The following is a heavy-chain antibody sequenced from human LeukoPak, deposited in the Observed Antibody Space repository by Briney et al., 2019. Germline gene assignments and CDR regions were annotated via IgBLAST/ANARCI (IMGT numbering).Heavy chain of an antibody. D-gene: IGHD2-2*01. CDR3: ARDSGYQLLWY. V-gene: IGHV1-8*01. CDR2: MSPNSGDT. J-gene: IGHJ4*02. Sequence: ASVKVSCKASGYTFISYDINWVRQATGQGLEWMGWMSPNSGDTGYAQQFQGRATMTRDTSIGTAYMELGSLRSEDTAVYYCARDSGYQLLWYWGQGTLVTVSS. CDR1: GYTFISYD.